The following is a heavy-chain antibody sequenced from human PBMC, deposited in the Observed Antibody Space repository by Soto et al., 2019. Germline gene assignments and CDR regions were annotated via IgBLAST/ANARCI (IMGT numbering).Heavy chain of an antibody. CDR1: GGTFSSYA. J-gene: IGHJ6*02. Sequence: SVKVSCKASGGTFSSYAISWVRQAPGQGLEWMGWIIAIFGTANYAQKFQGRVTITADKSTSTAYMELSSLRPEDTAVYYCAREAQLHYYYYGMDVWSQGTTVTVSS. D-gene: IGHD6-6*01. CDR2: IIAIFGTA. V-gene: IGHV1-69*06. CDR3: AREAQLHYYYYGMDV.